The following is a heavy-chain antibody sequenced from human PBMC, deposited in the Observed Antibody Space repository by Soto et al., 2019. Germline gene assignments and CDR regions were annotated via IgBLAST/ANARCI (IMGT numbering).Heavy chain of an antibody. V-gene: IGHV3-66*01. J-gene: IGHJ5*02. D-gene: IGHD6-19*01. CDR2: IYSGGST. CDR1: GFTVSSNN. Sequence: EVQLVESGGGLVQPGGSLRLSCAASGFTVSSNNMSWVRQAPGKGLEWVSVIYSGGSTYYADSVKGRFTISRDNSKNTLYLQMNSLRAEDTAVYYCARGSSGWSNWFDPWGQGTLVTVSS. CDR3: ARGSSGWSNWFDP.